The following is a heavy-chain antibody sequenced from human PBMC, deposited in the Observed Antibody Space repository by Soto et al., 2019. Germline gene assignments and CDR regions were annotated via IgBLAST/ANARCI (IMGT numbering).Heavy chain of an antibody. J-gene: IGHJ6*02. D-gene: IGHD4-4*01. V-gene: IGHV4-59*08. CDR1: SGPDRSHN. CDR3: VRQGIDGLHGLVDV. Sequence: QQSGPRLVKPSETLSLTCTVSSGPDRSHNWGWIRQPPGRGLESIGYVYYTGDTAYNPSLRGRVTISADTATNDISLTLNSVTAADTAVYYCVRQGIDGLHGLVDVWGQGTTVSVSS. CDR2: VYYTGDT.